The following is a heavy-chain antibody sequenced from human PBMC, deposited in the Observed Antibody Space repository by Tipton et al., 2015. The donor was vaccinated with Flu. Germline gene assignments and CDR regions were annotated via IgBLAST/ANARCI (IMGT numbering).Heavy chain of an antibody. D-gene: IGHD1-1*01. V-gene: IGHV4-38-2*02. CDR2: IFHSGNT. J-gene: IGHJ6*04. Sequence: TLSLTCSVYNYSISSGYYWGWIRQPPGKGLEWIASIFHSGNTYHNPSLKSRVTISIDTSKNQLSLKLSSVTAADTAVYYCARGLSGFIPLYGEDVWGEGTTVIVSS. CDR3: ARGLSGFIPLYGEDV. CDR1: NYSISSGYY.